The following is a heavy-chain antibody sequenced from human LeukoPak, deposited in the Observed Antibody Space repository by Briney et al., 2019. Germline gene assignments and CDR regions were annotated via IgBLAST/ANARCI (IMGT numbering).Heavy chain of an antibody. Sequence: GGSLRLSCAASGFTFSSYGMHWVRQAPGKGLEWVAFIRHDGSNIYYADSVEGRFTISRDNSKHTLYLQMNSLITEDTAVYYCAKTGFQWGDYFYYMDVWGKGTTVTVSS. D-gene: IGHD1-14*01. CDR3: AKTGFQWGDYFYYMDV. CDR1: GFTFSSYG. V-gene: IGHV3-30*02. CDR2: IRHDGSNI. J-gene: IGHJ6*03.